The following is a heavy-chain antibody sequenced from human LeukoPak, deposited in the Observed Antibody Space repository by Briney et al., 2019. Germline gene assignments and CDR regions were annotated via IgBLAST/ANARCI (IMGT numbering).Heavy chain of an antibody. J-gene: IGHJ4*02. CDR3: ARVRCSGGSCYFDYFDY. D-gene: IGHD2-15*01. V-gene: IGHV3-7*03. Sequence: PGGSLRLSWAASGFTFSSYWMSWVRQAPGKGLEWVANIKQDGSEKYYVDSVKGRFTISRDNAKNSLYLQMNSLRAEDTAVYYCARVRCSGGSCYFDYFDYWGQGTLVTVSS. CDR2: IKQDGSEK. CDR1: GFTFSSYW.